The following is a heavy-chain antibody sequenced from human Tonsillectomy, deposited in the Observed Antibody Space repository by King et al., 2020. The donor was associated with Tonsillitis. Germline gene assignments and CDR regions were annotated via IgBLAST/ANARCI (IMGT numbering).Heavy chain of an antibody. CDR3: AKEMVVTGLLDA. CDR1: GFSFSGYA. Sequence: VQLVESGGGLVQPGGSLRLSCAASGFSFSGYAMSWVRQAPGKGLEWVSGVSNSGGVTYYADSVKGRFTISRDNSKNTLYLQMNSLRAEDTALYYCAKEMVVTGLLDAWGQGTLVTVSS. J-gene: IGHJ5*02. V-gene: IGHV3-23*04. CDR2: VSNSGGVT. D-gene: IGHD2-21*02.